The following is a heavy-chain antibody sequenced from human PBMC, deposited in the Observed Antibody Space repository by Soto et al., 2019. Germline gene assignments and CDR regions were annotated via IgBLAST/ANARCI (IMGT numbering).Heavy chain of an antibody. CDR1: GGSVSSGSYY. CDR3: TREPDYYASSGYYSTYYYGMDV. Sequence: SETRSLTCTVSGGSVSSGSYYWSWIRQPPGKGLEWSGYSYYSGSTNYNPCLKRRVTISVDTSKNQFSLKLSSVTAADTAVYYCTREPDYYASSGYYSTYYYGMDVWGQGTTATVSS. D-gene: IGHD3-22*01. CDR2: SYYSGST. J-gene: IGHJ6*02. V-gene: IGHV4-61*01.